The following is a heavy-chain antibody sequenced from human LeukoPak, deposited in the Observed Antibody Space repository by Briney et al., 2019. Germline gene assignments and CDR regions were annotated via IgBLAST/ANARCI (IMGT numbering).Heavy chain of an antibody. CDR2: IYYSGST. J-gene: IGHJ4*02. CDR3: ARVFLLDRQWLVLSYFDY. Sequence: SETLSLTCTVSGGSISSSSYYWGWIRQPPGKGLEWIGSIYYSGSTYYNPSLKSRVTISVDTSKNQFSLKLSSVAAADTAVYYCARVFLLDRQWLVLSYFDYWGQGTLVTVAS. V-gene: IGHV4-39*07. D-gene: IGHD6-19*01. CDR1: GGSISSSSYY.